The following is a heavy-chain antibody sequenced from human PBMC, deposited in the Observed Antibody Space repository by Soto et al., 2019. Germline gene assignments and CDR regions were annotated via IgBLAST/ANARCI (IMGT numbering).Heavy chain of an antibody. CDR3: AKVSLGALTFTDYYYYGLDV. J-gene: IGHJ6*02. V-gene: IGHV3-23*01. Sequence: GGSLSLSCAASGFSFRTYAMNWVRQAPGKGLEWVSAISGGGGSTSYADSVKGRVTISRDNSKNTLYLQMNSLRAEDTAVYYCAKVSLGALTFTDYYYYGLDVWGQGTTVTVSS. D-gene: IGHD1-26*01. CDR1: GFSFRTYA. CDR2: ISGGGGST.